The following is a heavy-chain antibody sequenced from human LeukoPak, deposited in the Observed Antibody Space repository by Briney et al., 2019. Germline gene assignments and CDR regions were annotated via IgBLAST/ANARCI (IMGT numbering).Heavy chain of an antibody. CDR1: GFTASSNY. CDR3: AKELWSWSFDY. V-gene: IGHV3-53*04. D-gene: IGHD2-8*02. CDR2: IYSEDRT. Sequence: GGSLRLSCAVSGFTASSNYMSWVRQAPGKGLEWVSVIYSEDRTYYADSVKGRFTISRHTSTKKLYLQMNTPRAEATAVYYCAKELWSWSFDYWGQGTLVSVPS. J-gene: IGHJ4*02.